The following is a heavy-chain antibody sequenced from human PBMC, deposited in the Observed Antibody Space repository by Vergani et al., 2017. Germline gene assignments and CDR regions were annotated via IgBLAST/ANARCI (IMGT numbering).Heavy chain of an antibody. V-gene: IGHV4-39*01. D-gene: IGHD2-2*01. Sequence: QLQLQESGPGLVKPSETLSLTCTVSGGSISSSSYYWGWIRQPPGKGLEWIGSIYYSGGTYYNPSLKSRGTISVDTSKNQFSLKLSSVTAADAAVYYCASSLVPAAPRRWFDPWGQGTLVTVSS. CDR1: GGSISSSSYY. CDR3: ASSLVPAAPRRWFDP. J-gene: IGHJ5*02. CDR2: IYYSGGT.